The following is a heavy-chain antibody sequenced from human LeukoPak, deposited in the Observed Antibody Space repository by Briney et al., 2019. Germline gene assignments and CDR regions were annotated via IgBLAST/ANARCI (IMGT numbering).Heavy chain of an antibody. CDR1: GGSISSSSYY. J-gene: IGHJ5*02. D-gene: IGHD3-10*01. CDR2: IYYSGST. CDR3: ARRDDYGSGSYYLT. V-gene: IGHV4-39*01. Sequence: SETLSLTCTVSGGSISSSSYYWGWIRQPPGKGLEWIGSIYYSGSTYYNPSLKSRVTISVGTSKNQFSLKLSSVTAADTAVYYCARRDDYGSGSYYLTWGQGTLVTVSS.